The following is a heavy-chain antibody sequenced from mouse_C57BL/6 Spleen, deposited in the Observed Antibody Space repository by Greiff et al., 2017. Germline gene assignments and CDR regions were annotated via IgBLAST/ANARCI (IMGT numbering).Heavy chain of an antibody. CDR2: ISYDGSN. J-gene: IGHJ3*01. D-gene: IGHD2-4*01. CDR3: AREGLKFAY. CDR1: GYSITSGYY. Sequence: EVQVVESGPGLVKPSQSLSLTCSVTGYSITSGYYWNWIRQFPGNKLEWMGYISYDGSNNYNPSLKNRISITRDTSKNQFFLKLNSVTTEDTATYYCAREGLKFAYWGQGTLVTVSA. V-gene: IGHV3-6*01.